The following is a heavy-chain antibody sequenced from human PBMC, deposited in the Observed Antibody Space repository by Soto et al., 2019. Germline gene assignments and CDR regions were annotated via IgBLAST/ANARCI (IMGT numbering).Heavy chain of an antibody. J-gene: IGHJ4*02. CDR1: GFSLTTAGLG. Sequence: QITLKESGPALVKPTQTLTLTCTFSGFSLTTAGLGVTWIRQPPGKAPEWLALVYWNGDKRYSPSLRNRLTITKDTSRNQVVLTMTNMDPVDTATYYCGHRSSSFDFWCNDYWGQGILVTVSS. CDR3: GHRSSSFDFWCNDY. CDR2: VYWNGDK. D-gene: IGHD5-12*01. V-gene: IGHV2-5*01.